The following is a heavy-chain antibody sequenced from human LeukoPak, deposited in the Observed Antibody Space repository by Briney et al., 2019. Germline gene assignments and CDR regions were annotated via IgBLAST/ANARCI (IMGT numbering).Heavy chain of an antibody. V-gene: IGHV4-39*07. CDR2: IYYSGST. J-gene: IGHJ4*02. Sequence: PSGTLSLTCTVSGGSISSSSYYWGWIRQPPGKGLEWIGSIYYSGSTYYNPSLKSRVTISVDTSKNQFSLKLSSVTAADTAVYYCARDLDYGAFGSWGQGTLVTVSS. D-gene: IGHD4-17*01. CDR1: GGSISSSSYY. CDR3: ARDLDYGAFGS.